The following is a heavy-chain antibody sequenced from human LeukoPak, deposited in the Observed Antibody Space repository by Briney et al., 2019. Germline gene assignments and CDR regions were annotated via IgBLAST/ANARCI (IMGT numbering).Heavy chain of an antibody. J-gene: IGHJ6*03. CDR2: ISGSGGST. CDR3: AKVGDHSSGSYSDYYMDV. V-gene: IGHV3-23*01. D-gene: IGHD6-19*01. Sequence: PGGSLRLSCAASGFTFSSYAMSWVRQAPGKGLEWVSAISGSGGSTYHASSVKGRVTISRDNSKNTLYLQMNSLRAEDTAVYYCAKVGDHSSGSYSDYYMDVWGKGTTVTVSS. CDR1: GFTFSSYA.